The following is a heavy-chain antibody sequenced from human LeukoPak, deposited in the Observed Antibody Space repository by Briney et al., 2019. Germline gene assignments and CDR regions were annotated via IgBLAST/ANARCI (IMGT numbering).Heavy chain of an antibody. CDR1: GYTFTVYY. J-gene: IGHJ4*02. Sequence: AASVKVSCKASGYTFTVYYMHWVRQAPGQGLEWMGRINPNSGGTNYAQKFQGRVTMTRDTSINTAYMELSRLRSDDTAVYYCARDPNWNANDYWGQGTLVTVSS. CDR2: INPNSGGT. CDR3: ARDPNWNANDY. D-gene: IGHD1-1*01. V-gene: IGHV1-2*06.